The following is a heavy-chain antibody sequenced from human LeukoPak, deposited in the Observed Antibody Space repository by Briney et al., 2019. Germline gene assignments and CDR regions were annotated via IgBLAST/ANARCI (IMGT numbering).Heavy chain of an antibody. D-gene: IGHD2-21*02. CDR3: ARGAGDYYYYYGMDV. Sequence: GASVKVSCKASGYTFTSYDINWVRQATGQGLEWMRWMNPNSGNTGYAQKFQGRVTMTRNTSISTAYMELSSLRSEDTAVYYCARGAGDYYYYYGMDVWGQGTTVTVSS. CDR2: MNPNSGNT. J-gene: IGHJ6*02. V-gene: IGHV1-8*01. CDR1: GYTFTSYD.